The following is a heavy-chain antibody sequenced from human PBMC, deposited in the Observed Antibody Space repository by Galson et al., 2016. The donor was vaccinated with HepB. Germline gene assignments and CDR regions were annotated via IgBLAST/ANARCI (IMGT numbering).Heavy chain of an antibody. CDR3: ARFSGRAAAGTEYYFDY. V-gene: IGHV3-33*01. D-gene: IGHD3-10*01. CDR2: IWYDGSEK. CDR1: GFTFSTYG. Sequence: SLRLSCAASGFTFSTYGMHWVRQAPGKGLEWVAVIWYDGSEKYYADSVKGRFTISRDNSKNTLYLQMNSLRAEDTAVYYCARFSGRAAAGTEYYFDYWGQGTLVTVSS. J-gene: IGHJ4*02.